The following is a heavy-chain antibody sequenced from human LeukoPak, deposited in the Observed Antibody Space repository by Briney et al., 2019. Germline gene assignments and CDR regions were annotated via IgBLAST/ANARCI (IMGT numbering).Heavy chain of an antibody. D-gene: IGHD3-16*02. V-gene: IGHV4-34*01. J-gene: IGHJ5*02. CDR2: INHSGST. Sequence: NPSETLSLTCTVSGGSISPYFWSWIRQPPGKGLEWIGEINHSGSTNYNPSLKSRVTISVDTSKNQFSLKLSSVTAADTAVYYCAREFTWLVQGSVIGWFDPWGQGILVTVSS. CDR3: AREFTWLVQGSVIGWFDP. CDR1: GGSISPYF.